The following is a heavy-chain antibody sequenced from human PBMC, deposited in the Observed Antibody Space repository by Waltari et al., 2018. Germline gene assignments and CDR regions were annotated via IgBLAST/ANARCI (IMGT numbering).Heavy chain of an antibody. CDR1: GFTFDDYA. CDR3: AKDRTPGGYYDGGFDY. J-gene: IGHJ4*02. CDR2: ISWNSGSI. D-gene: IGHD3-3*01. V-gene: IGHV3-9*03. Sequence: EVQLVESGGGLVQPGRSLRLSCAASGFTFDDYAMHWVRQAPGKGLEWVSGISWNSGSIGYADSVKGRFTISRDNAKNSLYLQMNSLRAEDMALYYCAKDRTPGGYYDGGFDYWGQGTLVTVSS.